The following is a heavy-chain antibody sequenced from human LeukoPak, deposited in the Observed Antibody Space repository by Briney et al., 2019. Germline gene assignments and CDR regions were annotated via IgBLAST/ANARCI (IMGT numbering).Heavy chain of an antibody. Sequence: SETLSLTCTVSGYSISSGYYWGWIRQPPGKGLEWIGSIYHSGSTYYNPSLKSRVTISVDTSKNQFSLKLSSVTAADTAVYYCARYDVWGTYRAFDYWGQGTLVTVSS. V-gene: IGHV4-38-2*02. CDR3: ARYDVWGTYRAFDY. CDR2: IYHSGST. D-gene: IGHD3-16*02. J-gene: IGHJ4*02. CDR1: GYSISSGYY.